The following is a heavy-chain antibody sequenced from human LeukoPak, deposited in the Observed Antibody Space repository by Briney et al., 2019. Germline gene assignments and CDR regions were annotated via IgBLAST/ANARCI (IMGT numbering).Heavy chain of an antibody. J-gene: IGHJ3*02. CDR2: ISSSSSYI. V-gene: IGHV3-21*01. CDR3: ARDVVGYYDSSGYYLSAFDI. Sequence: GGSLRLFYAACGFTFSSYSMNWVRQAPGKGLEWVSSISSSSSYIYNADSVKGRFTISRDNAKNSLYLQMNSLRAKDTAVYYCARDVVGYYDSSGYYLSAFDIWGQGTMVTVSS. D-gene: IGHD3-22*01. CDR1: GFTFSSYS.